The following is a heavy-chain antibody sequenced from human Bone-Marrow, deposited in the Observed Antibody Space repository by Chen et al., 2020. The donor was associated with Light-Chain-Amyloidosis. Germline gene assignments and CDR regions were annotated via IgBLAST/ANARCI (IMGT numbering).Heavy chain of an antibody. D-gene: IGHD4-4*01. J-gene: IGHJ4*02. Sequence: QVQLVESGGGLVKPGGSLRLSCAASGFSFCDFYMSWIRQAPGKGLEWLSYISSSGNTIDYADSVKGRFTISRDNAKKSLYLQMNSLRAEDTAVYYCARDRVDYSKYGGRFDNWGQGTLVTVSS. V-gene: IGHV3-11*01. CDR3: ARDRVDYSKYGGRFDN. CDR1: GFSFCDFY. CDR2: ISSSGNTI.